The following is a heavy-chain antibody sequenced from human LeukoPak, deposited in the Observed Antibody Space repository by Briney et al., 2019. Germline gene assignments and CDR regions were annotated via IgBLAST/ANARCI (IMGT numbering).Heavy chain of an antibody. CDR1: GYSISSGYY. CDR3: AKRVGGTNPYFDY. CDR2: IYHSGST. V-gene: IGHV4-38-2*02. J-gene: IGHJ4*02. Sequence: SETLSLTCTVSGYSISSGYYWGWIRQPPGKGLEWIGSIYHSGSTYYNPSLKSRVTISVDTSKNQFSLKLSSVTAADTAVYYCAKRVGGTNPYFDYWGQGTLVTVSS. D-gene: IGHD1-26*01.